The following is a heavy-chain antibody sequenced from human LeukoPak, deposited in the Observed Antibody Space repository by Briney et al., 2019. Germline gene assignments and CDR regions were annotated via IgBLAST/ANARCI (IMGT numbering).Heavy chain of an antibody. J-gene: IGHJ6*03. CDR2: IKSKTDGGTT. Sequence: GGSLRLSCAASGFTFSNAWMSWVRQAPGKGLEWVGRIKSKTDGGTTDYAAPVKGRFTISRDDSKNTLYLQMNSLKTEDTAVYYCTTDSPAMVRGVMGYYYYYYMDVWGKGTTVTVSS. V-gene: IGHV3-15*01. CDR1: GFTFSNAW. CDR3: TTDSPAMVRGVMGYYYYYYMDV. D-gene: IGHD3-10*01.